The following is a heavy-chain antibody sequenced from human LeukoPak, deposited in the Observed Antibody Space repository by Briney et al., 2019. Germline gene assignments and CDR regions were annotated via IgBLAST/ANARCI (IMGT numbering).Heavy chain of an antibody. CDR3: ARDNPLWFGELLSKQYYYYGMDV. CDR2: ISAYNGNT. V-gene: IGHV1-18*01. CDR1: GYTFTSYG. Sequence: ASVKVSCKASGYTFTSYGISWVRQAPGQGLEWMGWISAYNGNTNYAQKLQGRVTMTTDTSTSTAYLELRSLRSDDTAVYYCARDNPLWFGELLSKQYYYYGMDVWGQGTTVTVSS. J-gene: IGHJ6*02. D-gene: IGHD3-10*01.